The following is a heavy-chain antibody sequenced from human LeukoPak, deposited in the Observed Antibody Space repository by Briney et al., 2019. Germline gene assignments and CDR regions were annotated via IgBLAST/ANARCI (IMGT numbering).Heavy chain of an antibody. CDR3: ARGGRDYDFWSGYLYYYYYYYMDV. D-gene: IGHD3-3*01. CDR2: INPNSGGT. J-gene: IGHJ6*03. CDR1: GYTFTGYY. Sequence: ASVKVSCKASGYTFTGYYMHWVRQAPGQGLEWMGWINPNSGGTNYAQKFQGRVTMTRDTSISTAYMELSRLRSDDTAVYYCARGGRDYDFWSGYLYYYYYYYMDVWGKGTTVTVSS. V-gene: IGHV1-2*02.